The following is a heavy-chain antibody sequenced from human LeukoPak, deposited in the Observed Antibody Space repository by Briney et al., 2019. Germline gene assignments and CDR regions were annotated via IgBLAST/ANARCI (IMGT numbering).Heavy chain of an antibody. CDR1: GGSISSSSYY. J-gene: IGHJ3*02. V-gene: IGHV4-39*07. CDR3: ARDLFTAMVNDAFDI. Sequence: SETLSLTCTVSGGSISSSSYYWGWIRQPPGKGLEWIGSIYCSGSTYYNPSLKSRVTISVDTSKNQFSLKLSSVTAADTAVYYCARDLFTAMVNDAFDIWGQGTMVTVSS. CDR2: IYCSGST. D-gene: IGHD5-18*01.